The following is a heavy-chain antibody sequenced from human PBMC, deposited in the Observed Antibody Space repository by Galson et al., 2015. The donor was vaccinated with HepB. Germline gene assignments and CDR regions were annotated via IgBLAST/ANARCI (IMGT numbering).Heavy chain of an antibody. CDR1: GSTLSSYG. CDR2: ISSGSSYI. Sequence: SLRLSCAASGSTLSSYGMNWVRQAPGKGLEWVSFISSGSSYIYYADSVKGRFTISRDNAKKSLYPQMNSLRVEDTAMYYCARRGPETGFYYYYMGVWGKGTTVTVSS. V-gene: IGHV3-21*01. CDR3: ARRGPETGFYYYYMGV. D-gene: IGHD1-14*01. J-gene: IGHJ6*03.